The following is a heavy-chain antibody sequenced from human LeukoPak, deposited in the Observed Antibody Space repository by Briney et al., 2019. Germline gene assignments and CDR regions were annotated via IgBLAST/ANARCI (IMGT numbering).Heavy chain of an antibody. CDR3: ARGRGYDTLDY. CDR2: INPNSGGT. Sequence: ASVKVSCKASGYTFTGYYMHWVRQAPGQGLEWMGWINPNSGGTSYAQKFQGWVTMTRDTSISTAYMELSRLRSDDTAVYYCARGRGYDTLDYWGQGTLVTVSS. V-gene: IGHV1-2*04. CDR1: GYTFTGYY. J-gene: IGHJ4*02. D-gene: IGHD3-9*01.